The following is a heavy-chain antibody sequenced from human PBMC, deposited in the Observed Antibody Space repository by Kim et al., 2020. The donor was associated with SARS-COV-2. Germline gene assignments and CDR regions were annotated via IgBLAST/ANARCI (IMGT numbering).Heavy chain of an antibody. CDR1: GFTFSTYV. D-gene: IGHD2-15*01. J-gene: IGHJ4*01. V-gene: IGHV3-23*01. CDR3: ANYGISTH. CDR2: IIGSGGTT. Sequence: GSLRLSCAASGFTFSTYVMNWVRQAPGKGLEWVSAIIGSGGTTYYADSVKGRFTISRDNSKNTLYLQMDSLRDEDTAIYYCANYGISTHWGQGTLVTVSS.